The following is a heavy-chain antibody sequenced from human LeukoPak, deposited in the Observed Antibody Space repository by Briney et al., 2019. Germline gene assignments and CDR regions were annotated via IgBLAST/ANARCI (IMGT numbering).Heavy chain of an antibody. D-gene: IGHD3-10*01. CDR3: ARGTMVRGALFDY. J-gene: IGHJ4*02. Sequence: TSSETLSLTCAVYGGSFSGYYWSWIRQPPGKGLEWIGEINHSGSTNYNPSLKSRVTISVDTSKNQFSLKLSSVTAADTAVYYCARGTMVRGALFDYWGQGTLVTVSS. CDR1: GGSFSGYY. V-gene: IGHV4-34*01. CDR2: INHSGST.